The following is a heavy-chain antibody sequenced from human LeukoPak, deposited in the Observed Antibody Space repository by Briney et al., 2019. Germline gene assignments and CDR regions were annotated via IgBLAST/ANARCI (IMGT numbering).Heavy chain of an antibody. CDR3: AREVNDILTGYSPDY. V-gene: IGHV4-39*07. Sequence: SETLSLTCTVSGGSISSSSYYWGWIRQPPGKGLEWIGSIYYSGSTYYNPSLKSRVTISIDKSKNQFSLKLTSVTAADTAVYYCAREVNDILTGYSPDYWGQGTLVTVSS. CDR1: GGSISSSSYY. CDR2: IYYSGST. J-gene: IGHJ4*02. D-gene: IGHD3-9*01.